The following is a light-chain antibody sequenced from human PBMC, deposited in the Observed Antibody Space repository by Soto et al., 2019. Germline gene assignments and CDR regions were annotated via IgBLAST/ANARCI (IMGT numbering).Light chain of an antibody. V-gene: IGKV3-20*01. CDR2: GAS. Sequence: EIVLTQSPGTLSLSPGERATLSCRASQSVSSSYLAWYQQKPGQAPRLLIYGASSRATGIPDRFSGSGSGTDLTLTISRLEPEDVAVYYCQQYGSSPMYTFGQGTKLDIK. CDR3: QQYGSSPMYT. CDR1: QSVSSSY. J-gene: IGKJ2*01.